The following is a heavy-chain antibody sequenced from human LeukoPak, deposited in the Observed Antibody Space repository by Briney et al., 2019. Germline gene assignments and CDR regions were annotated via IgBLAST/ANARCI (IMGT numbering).Heavy chain of an antibody. CDR1: GLTFSTYC. CDR3: VRDFRSADY. J-gene: IGHJ4*02. V-gene: IGHV3-74*01. CDR2: ICPDGTVT. Sequence: GGSLRLSCAASGLTFSTYCMHWVRQAPGKGPMWVSRICPDGTVTNYADSVKARFIISRDNARNTVYLQMNSLRVEDTAVYYCVRDFRSADYWGQGTLVTVSS.